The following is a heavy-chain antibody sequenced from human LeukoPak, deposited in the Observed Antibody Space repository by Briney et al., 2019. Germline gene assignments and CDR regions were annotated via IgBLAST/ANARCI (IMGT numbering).Heavy chain of an antibody. V-gene: IGHV3-21*01. J-gene: IGHJ4*02. CDR1: GFTFKNYA. Sequence: GGSLRLSCATSGFTFKNYAMNWVRQAPGKGLEWVSSISGDSSDIYYADSVMGRSTISRDNAKNSVYLQINSLRAEDTAIYYCARRGYSDSSGYDNWGQGTLVTVSS. CDR2: ISGDSSDI. CDR3: ARRGYSDSSGYDN. D-gene: IGHD3-22*01.